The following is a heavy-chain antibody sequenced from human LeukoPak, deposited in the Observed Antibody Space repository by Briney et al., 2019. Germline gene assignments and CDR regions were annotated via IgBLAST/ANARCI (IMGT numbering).Heavy chain of an antibody. CDR1: GGSISSGSYY. J-gene: IGHJ5*02. CDR3: ARVLLAGPPGDYESYNWFDP. D-gene: IGHD4-17*01. V-gene: IGHV4-61*02. CDR2: IYTSGST. Sequence: SETLSLTCAVSGGSISSGSYYWSWIRQPAGKGLEWIGRIYTSGSTNYNPSLKSRVTISVDTSKNQFSLKLSPVTAADTAVYYCARVLLAGPPGDYESYNWFDPWGQGTLVTVSS.